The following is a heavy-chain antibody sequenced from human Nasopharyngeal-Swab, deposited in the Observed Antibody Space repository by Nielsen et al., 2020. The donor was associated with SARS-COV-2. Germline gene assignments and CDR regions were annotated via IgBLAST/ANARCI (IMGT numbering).Heavy chain of an antibody. CDR3: ARERTDGYNVSFDPYNWFDP. V-gene: IGHV4-59*01. CDR2: IYYSGST. D-gene: IGHD5-24*01. J-gene: IGHJ5*02. Sequence: WIRQPPGKGREWIGYIYYSGSTNYNPSLKSRVTISVDTSKNQFSLKLSSVTAADTAVHYCARERTDGYNVSFDPYNWFDPWGQGTLVTVSS.